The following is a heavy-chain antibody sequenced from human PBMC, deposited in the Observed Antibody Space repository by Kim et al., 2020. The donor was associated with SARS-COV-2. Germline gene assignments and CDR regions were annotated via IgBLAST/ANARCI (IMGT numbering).Heavy chain of an antibody. CDR1: GFTFSSYW. V-gene: IGHV3-7*03. CDR3: ARETSTDWLLPPYYYYGMDV. J-gene: IGHJ6*02. Sequence: GGSLRLSCAASGFTFSSYWMSWVRQAPGKGLEWVANIKQDGSEKYYVDSVKGRFTISRDNANNSLYLQMNSLRAEDTAVYYCARETSTDWLLPPYYYYGMDVWGQGTTVTVSS. D-gene: IGHD3-9*01. CDR2: IKQDGSEK.